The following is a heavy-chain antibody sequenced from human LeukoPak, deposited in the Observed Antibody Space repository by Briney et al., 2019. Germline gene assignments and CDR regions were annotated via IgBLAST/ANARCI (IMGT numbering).Heavy chain of an antibody. CDR3: ASTESYYYGLDV. D-gene: IGHD3-10*01. CDR1: GGSFSGYY. CDR2: INHSGST. Sequence: SETLSLTCAVYGGSFSGYYWNWIRQPPGKGLEWIGKINHSGSTNYNPSLKSRVTISVDTSKNQFSLKLSSVTVADTAVYYCASTESYYYGLDVWGQGTTVTVSS. J-gene: IGHJ6*02. V-gene: IGHV4-34*01.